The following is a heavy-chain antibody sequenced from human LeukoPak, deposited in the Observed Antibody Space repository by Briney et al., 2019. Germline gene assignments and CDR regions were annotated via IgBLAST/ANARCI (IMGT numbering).Heavy chain of an antibody. CDR3: AKGYFDWLFPFDY. J-gene: IGHJ4*02. CDR2: ISWNSGSI. Sequence: PGASLRLSCAASGFSFDDYAMHWVRQAPGKCLEWVSGISWNSGSIGYADSVKGRFTISRDNAKNSLYLQMNSLRAEDTALYYCAKGYFDWLFPFDYWGQGTLVTVSS. CDR1: GFSFDDYA. D-gene: IGHD3-9*01. V-gene: IGHV3-9*01.